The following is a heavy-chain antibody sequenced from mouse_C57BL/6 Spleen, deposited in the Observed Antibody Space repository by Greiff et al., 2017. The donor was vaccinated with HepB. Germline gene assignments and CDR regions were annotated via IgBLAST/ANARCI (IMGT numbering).Heavy chain of an antibody. D-gene: IGHD2-3*01. Sequence: QVQLQQPGAELVKPGASVKMSCKASGYTFTSYWITWVKQRPGQGLEWIGDIYPGSGSTNYNEKFKSKATLTVDTSSSTAYMQLSSLTSEDSAVYYCAQIYDGYYGDAMDYWGQGTSVTVAS. CDR1: GYTFTSYW. V-gene: IGHV1-55*01. CDR2: IYPGSGST. CDR3: AQIYDGYYGDAMDY. J-gene: IGHJ4*01.